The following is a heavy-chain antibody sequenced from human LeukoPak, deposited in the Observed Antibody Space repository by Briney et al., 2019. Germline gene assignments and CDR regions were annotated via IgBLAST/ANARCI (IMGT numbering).Heavy chain of an antibody. CDR1: GGSISGYY. CDR3: ARDKGGGSYVD. J-gene: IGHJ4*02. CDR2: MYTIGST. V-gene: IGHV4-4*07. Sequence: PSETLSLTCTVAGGSISGYYWGWIRQPAGKGLEWIGRMYTIGSTNYNPSLKSRITMSVDTSKNQFSLKLSSATAADTAVYYCARDKGGGSYVDWGQGTMVTVSS. D-gene: IGHD3-22*01.